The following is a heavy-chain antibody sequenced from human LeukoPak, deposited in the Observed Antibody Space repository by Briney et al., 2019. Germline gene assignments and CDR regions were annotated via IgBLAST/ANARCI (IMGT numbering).Heavy chain of an antibody. CDR1: GFTVSSYY. CDR2: IYSRSST. J-gene: IGHJ4*02. D-gene: IGHD4/OR15-4a*01. CDR3: ARRAGAYSHPYDY. Sequence: GGCLRLSCAASGFTVSSYYMSWVRQARGRGLEWVSVIYSRSSTYSASSVKGRFTISKDNSKNTLYHQMNRLRAADMAVYYCARRAGAYSHPYDYWGQGTLVTVSS. V-gene: IGHV3-53*01.